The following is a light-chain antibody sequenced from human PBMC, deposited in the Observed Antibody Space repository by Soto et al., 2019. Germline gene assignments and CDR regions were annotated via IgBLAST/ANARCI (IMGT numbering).Light chain of an antibody. CDR1: SSNIGRNT. CDR2: NNN. Sequence: QSVLTQPPSASGTPGQRVTMSCSGSSSNIGRNTVNWYQQLPGTAPKLLIYNNNLRPSGVPDRFSGSKSGTSASLAISGLQSEGEADYYCATWDDSLNGVVFGGGTKLTVL. CDR3: ATWDDSLNGVV. V-gene: IGLV1-44*01. J-gene: IGLJ3*02.